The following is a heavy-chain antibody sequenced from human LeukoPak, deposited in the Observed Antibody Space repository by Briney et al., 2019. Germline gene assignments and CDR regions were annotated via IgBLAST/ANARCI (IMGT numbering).Heavy chain of an antibody. Sequence: PSETLSLICNVSRGSVSSYFWSWIRQPAGKGLEWIGRVHASGSTNYSPSLRSRVTISLDKSNNNFSLKLTSVTAADTSVYLCARDADSESGVFGRWGRGIPVIVSS. D-gene: IGHD2-15*01. CDR1: RGSVSSYF. V-gene: IGHV4-4*07. CDR2: VHASGST. CDR3: ARDADSESGVFGR. J-gene: IGHJ2*01.